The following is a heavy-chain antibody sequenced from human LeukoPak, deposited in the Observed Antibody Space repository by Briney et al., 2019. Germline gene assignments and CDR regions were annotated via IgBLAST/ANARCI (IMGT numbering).Heavy chain of an antibody. V-gene: IGHV5-51*01. CDR3: ARQNDFRLDY. D-gene: IGHD3-3*01. J-gene: IGHJ4*02. CDR2: IYPGDSDT. CDR1: GYTFSSYW. Sequence: GESLKISCKGSGYTFSSYWIGWVRQMPGKGLEWMGIIYPGDSDTRYSPSLQGQVTISVDTSIGAAYLQWSSLKASDTAIYYCARQNDFRLDYWGQGTLVTVSS.